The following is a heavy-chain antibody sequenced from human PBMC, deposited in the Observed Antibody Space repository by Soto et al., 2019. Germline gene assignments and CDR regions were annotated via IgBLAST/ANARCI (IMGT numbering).Heavy chain of an antibody. D-gene: IGHD3-3*01. CDR1: GYTFTSYA. J-gene: IGHJ4*02. CDR2: INAGNGNT. CDR3: ARTSNYDFWSGYYSGLDY. V-gene: IGHV1-3*01. Sequence: QVQLVQSGAEAKKPGASVKVSCKASGYTFTSYAMHWVRQAPGQRLEWMGWINAGNGNTKYSQKFQGRVTITRDTSASTAYMELSSLRSEDTAVYYCARTSNYDFWSGYYSGLDYWGQGTLVTVSS.